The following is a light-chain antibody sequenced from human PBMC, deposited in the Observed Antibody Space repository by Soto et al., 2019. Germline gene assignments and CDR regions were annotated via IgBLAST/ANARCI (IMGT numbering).Light chain of an antibody. Sequence: EIVLTQSPGTLSLSPGERATLSCRASQSVSSYLAWYQQKPGQAPRLLIYAAYSRATDIPDRFSGSGAGTACTLTISRLEPEDFAVYDGQQYRSSPRTSGAGTEVDS. V-gene: IGKV3-20*01. CDR2: AAY. J-gene: IGKJ3*01. CDR1: QSVSSY. CDR3: QQYRSSPRT.